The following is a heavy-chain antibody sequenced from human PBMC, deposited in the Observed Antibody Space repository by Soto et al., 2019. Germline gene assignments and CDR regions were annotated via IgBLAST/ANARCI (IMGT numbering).Heavy chain of an antibody. Sequence: EVQLVESGGGLVQPGGSLKLSCAASGFTFSGSVMHWVRQASGKGLEWVGRIRSKANNYATAYAVSVKGRFTISRADSRNTAYLQMNSLKTEDTAVYYGARGVYDFWSGHPKGLDYWGQGTVFTVSS. J-gene: IGHJ4*02. CDR2: IRSKANNYAT. D-gene: IGHD3-3*01. V-gene: IGHV3-73*02. CDR3: ARGVYDFWSGHPKGLDY. CDR1: GFTFSGSV.